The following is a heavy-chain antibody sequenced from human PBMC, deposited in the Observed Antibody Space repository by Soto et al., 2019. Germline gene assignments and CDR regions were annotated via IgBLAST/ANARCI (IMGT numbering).Heavy chain of an antibody. CDR2: IWYDGSNK. Sequence: GGSLRLSCAASGFTFSSYGMHWVRQAPGKGLEWVAVIWYDGSNKYYADSVKGRFTISRDNSKNTLYLQMNSLRAEDTAVYYCARDLLVIYYYYGMDVWGQGTTVTVSS. D-gene: IGHD3-10*01. CDR1: GFTFSSYG. CDR3: ARDLLVIYYYYGMDV. J-gene: IGHJ6*02. V-gene: IGHV3-33*01.